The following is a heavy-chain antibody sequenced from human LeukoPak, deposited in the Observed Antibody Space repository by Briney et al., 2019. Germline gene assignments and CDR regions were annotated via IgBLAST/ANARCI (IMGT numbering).Heavy chain of an antibody. J-gene: IGHJ5*02. CDR2: IYYSGST. CDR3: ARIWGYCSGGSCPWFDT. CDR1: GGSISSYY. V-gene: IGHV4-59*01. D-gene: IGHD2-15*01. Sequence: SETLSLTCTVSGGSISSYYWSWIRQPPGKGLEWIGYIYYSGSTNYNPSLKSRVTISVDTSKNQFSLKLSSVTAADTAVYYCARIWGYCSGGSCPWFDTWGQGTLVTVSS.